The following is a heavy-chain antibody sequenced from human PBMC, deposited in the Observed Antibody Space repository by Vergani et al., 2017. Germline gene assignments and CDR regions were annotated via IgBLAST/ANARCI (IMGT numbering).Heavy chain of an antibody. CDR2: ISSSSSYI. CDR1: GFTFSSYS. Sequence: EVQLVESGGGLVKPGGSLRLSCAASGFTFSSYSMNWVRQAPGKGLEWVSSISSSSSYIYYADSVKGRFTISRDNAKNSLYLQMNSLRAEDTAVYYCASSGGDTAMLGHYYMDVWGKGTTVTVSS. CDR3: ASSGGDTAMLGHYYMDV. V-gene: IGHV3-21*01. J-gene: IGHJ6*03. D-gene: IGHD5-18*01.